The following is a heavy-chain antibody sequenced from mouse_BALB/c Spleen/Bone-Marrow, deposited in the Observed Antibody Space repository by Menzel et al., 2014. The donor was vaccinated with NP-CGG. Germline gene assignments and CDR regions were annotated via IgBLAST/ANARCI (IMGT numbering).Heavy chain of an antibody. V-gene: IGHV2-3*01. D-gene: IGHD2-10*02. CDR2: IWGDGTT. J-gene: IGHJ4*01. CDR3: AKGEYAKRYYAMDY. CDR1: GFSLTSYG. Sequence: VKLVESGPGLVAPSQSLSITCTVSGFSLTSYGVSWVRQPPGKGLEWLGVIWGDGTTNYHSALISRLSISKDNSKSQVFLKLNSLQTDATATYYCAKGEYAKRYYAMDYWGQGTSVTVSS.